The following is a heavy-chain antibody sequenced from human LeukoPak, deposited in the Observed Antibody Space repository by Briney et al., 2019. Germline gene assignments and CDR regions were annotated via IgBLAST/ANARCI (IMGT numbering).Heavy chain of an antibody. CDR2: ISYDGSNK. V-gene: IGHV3-30*18. Sequence: GGSLRLSCAASGFTFSSYGMHWVRQAPGKGLEWVAIISYDGSNKYYADSVQGRFTISRDDSKNTLYLQMNSLRAEDTAVYYCAKDLGGGSGCYDLWGRGTLVTVSS. J-gene: IGHJ2*01. D-gene: IGHD6-19*01. CDR1: GFTFSSYG. CDR3: AKDLGGGSGCYDL.